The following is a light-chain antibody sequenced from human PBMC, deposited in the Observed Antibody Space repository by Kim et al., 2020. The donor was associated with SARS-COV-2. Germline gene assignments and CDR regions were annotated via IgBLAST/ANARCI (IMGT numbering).Light chain of an antibody. CDR3: AAWDDSLDGYV. V-gene: IGLV1-44*01. J-gene: IGLJ1*01. CDR1: SFNIGRNT. CDR2: GDD. Sequence: SVLTQPPSASGTPGQRVTISCSGSSFNIGRNTVNWYQQFPGTAPKVLIYGDDQRPSGVPDRFSGSESGTSASLAISGLQSEDESDYYCAAWDDSLDGYVFGTGTKVTVL.